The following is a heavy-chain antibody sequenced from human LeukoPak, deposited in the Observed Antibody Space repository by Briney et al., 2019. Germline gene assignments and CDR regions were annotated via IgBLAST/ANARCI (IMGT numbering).Heavy chain of an antibody. D-gene: IGHD3-22*01. CDR3: VRVTGYYYENTGYYHHAFDI. V-gene: IGHV1-2*02. CDR1: GYTFTGYY. J-gene: IGHJ3*02. Sequence: ASVKVSCKASGYTFTGYYMHWVRQAPGQGLEWMGWINPNSGGTNYAQKFQGRVTMTRDTSISTAYMELSRLRSDDTAVYYCVRVTGYYYENTGYYHHAFDIWGQGTMVTVSS. CDR2: INPNSGGT.